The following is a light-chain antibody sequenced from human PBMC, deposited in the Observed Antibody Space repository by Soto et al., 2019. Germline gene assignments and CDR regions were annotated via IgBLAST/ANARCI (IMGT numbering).Light chain of an antibody. V-gene: IGKV3-11*01. J-gene: IGKJ4*01. CDR2: DTS. CDR3: QQRANWPLLT. Sequence: EIVLTQSPDTLSLYAGERATLSCSASQTISHYLAWYQQKPGQPPRLLIYDTSTRATGIPARFSGSGSGPVFTLTIRSLEPEDSAIYYCQQRANWPLLTLGGGTKVQIK. CDR1: QTISHY.